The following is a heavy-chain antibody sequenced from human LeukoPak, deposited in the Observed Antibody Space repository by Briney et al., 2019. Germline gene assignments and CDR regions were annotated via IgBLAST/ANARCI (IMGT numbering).Heavy chain of an antibody. CDR2: ISYDVSNK. CDR1: GFTLSSYA. V-gene: IGHV3-30-3*01. CDR3: ARDSPVVDFWSGYRSEYYFDY. J-gene: IGHJ4*02. D-gene: IGHD3-3*01. Sequence: PGRSMRLSCVASGFTLSSYAMHWVRQAPGDGLEWVAVISYDVSNKDYADSVKGRFTISRDNSKNTLYLQMNSLRAEDTAVYYCARDSPVVDFWSGYRSEYYFDYWGQGTLVTVSS.